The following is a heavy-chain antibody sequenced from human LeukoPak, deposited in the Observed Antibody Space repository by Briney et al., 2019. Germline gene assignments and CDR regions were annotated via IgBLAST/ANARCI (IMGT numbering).Heavy chain of an antibody. J-gene: IGHJ6*03. D-gene: IGHD2-15*01. V-gene: IGHV1-8*01. CDR1: GYTFTSYD. Sequence: GASVKVSCKASGYTFTSYDINWVRQATGQGLEWMGWMNPNSGNTGYAQKFQGRVTMTRNTSISTAYMELSSLRSEDTAVYYCARGTRDIGSDYYYYYYMDVWGKGTTVTVSS. CDR2: MNPNSGNT. CDR3: ARGTRDIGSDYYYYYYMDV.